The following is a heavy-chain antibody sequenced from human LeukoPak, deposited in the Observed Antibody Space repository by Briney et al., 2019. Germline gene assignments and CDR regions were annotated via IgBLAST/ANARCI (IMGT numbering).Heavy chain of an antibody. CDR3: AVLSITIFGVVNYFDF. CDR1: GGSISSSSYY. J-gene: IGHJ4*02. V-gene: IGHV4-39*01. Sequence: SETLSLTCTVSGGSISSSSYYWGWIRQPPGKRREWIGSIYYSGSTYYNPSLKSRVTISVDTSKNQFSLKLSSVTAADTAVYYCAVLSITIFGVVNYFDFWGQGTLVTVS. D-gene: IGHD3-3*01. CDR2: IYYSGST.